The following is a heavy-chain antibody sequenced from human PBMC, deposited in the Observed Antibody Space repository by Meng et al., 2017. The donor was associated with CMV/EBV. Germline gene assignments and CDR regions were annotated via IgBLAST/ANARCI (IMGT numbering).Heavy chain of an antibody. Sequence: GYSISSSNWWGWIRQPPGKGLELIGYIYYSGSTYYNPSLKSRVTMSVDTSKNQFSLKLSSVTAVDTAVYYCARLGSSSSWVLGWFDPWGQGTLVTVSS. D-gene: IGHD6-6*01. CDR2: IYYSGST. CDR1: GYSISSSNW. CDR3: ARLGSSSSWVLGWFDP. V-gene: IGHV4-28*01. J-gene: IGHJ5*02.